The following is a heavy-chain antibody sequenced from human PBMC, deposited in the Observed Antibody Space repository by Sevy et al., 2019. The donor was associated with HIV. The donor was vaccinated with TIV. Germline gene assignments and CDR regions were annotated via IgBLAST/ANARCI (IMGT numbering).Heavy chain of an antibody. CDR2: IKEDGSER. V-gene: IGHV3-7*01. D-gene: IGHD2-15*01. CDR1: GFTFNMYW. J-gene: IGHJ6*02. Sequence: GGSLRLSCAASGFTFNMYWMTWVRQAPGKGLEWVANIKEDGSERNSLDSVKGRFTISRDNAKESLDLQINSLRAEDTAVYYCARHCSGGSCYSLLPHYYYGMDVWGQGTTVTVSS. CDR3: ARHCSGGSCYSLLPHYYYGMDV.